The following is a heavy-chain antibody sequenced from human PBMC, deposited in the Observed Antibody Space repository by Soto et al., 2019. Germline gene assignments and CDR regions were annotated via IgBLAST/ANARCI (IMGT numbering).Heavy chain of an antibody. CDR2: IFQSGST. CDR3: ARGRGRYSSGWSWFDP. CDR1: GWTISSPDW. V-gene: IGHV4-4*02. Sequence: PSETLSLPCCVSGWTISSPDWWTWVRQPPGKGLEWIGEIFQSGSTNYTPSLESRVTISVDKSKNQFSLTLTSVTAADTAVYFCARGRGRYSSGWSWFDPWGQGILVTVSS. D-gene: IGHD6-19*01. J-gene: IGHJ5*02.